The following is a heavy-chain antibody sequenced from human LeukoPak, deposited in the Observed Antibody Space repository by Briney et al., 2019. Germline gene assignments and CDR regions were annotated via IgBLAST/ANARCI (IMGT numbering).Heavy chain of an antibody. D-gene: IGHD6-19*01. J-gene: IGHJ5*02. Sequence: SETLSLTCTVSGGSISSSSYYWGWIRQPPGKGLEWIGSIYYSGSTYCNPSLKSRVTISVDTSKNQFSLKLSSVTAADTAVYYCARELAVADINWFDPWGQGTLVTVSS. CDR1: GGSISSSSYY. CDR3: ARELAVADINWFDP. CDR2: IYYSGST. V-gene: IGHV4-39*07.